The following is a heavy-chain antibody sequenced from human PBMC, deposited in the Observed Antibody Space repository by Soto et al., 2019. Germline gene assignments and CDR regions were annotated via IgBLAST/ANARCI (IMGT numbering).Heavy chain of an antibody. CDR2: ISYDGSNK. CDR3: ARVYGGTNYDFWSGPFDY. J-gene: IGHJ4*02. D-gene: IGHD3-3*01. Sequence: QVQLVESGGGVVQPGRSLRLSCAASGFTFSSYAMHWVRQAPGKGLEWVAVISYDGSNKYYADSVKGRFTISRDNSKNTLYLQMNSLRAEDTAVYYCARVYGGTNYDFWSGPFDYWGQGTLVTVSS. CDR1: GFTFSSYA. V-gene: IGHV3-30-3*01.